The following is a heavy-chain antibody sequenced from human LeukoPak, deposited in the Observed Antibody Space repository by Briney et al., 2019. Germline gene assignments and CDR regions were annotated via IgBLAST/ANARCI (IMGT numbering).Heavy chain of an antibody. V-gene: IGHV4-59*01. CDR1: GGXISNYY. Sequence: SETLSLTCTVSGGXISNYYCSWIRQSPGKGLRWIGYIYNSGSTNYNLSLKSRVTISVDTSKNQFSLKLSSVTAADTAVYYCARDLTAQNWFDPWGQGTLVTVSS. CDR2: IYNSGST. CDR3: ARDLTAQNWFDP. J-gene: IGHJ5*02.